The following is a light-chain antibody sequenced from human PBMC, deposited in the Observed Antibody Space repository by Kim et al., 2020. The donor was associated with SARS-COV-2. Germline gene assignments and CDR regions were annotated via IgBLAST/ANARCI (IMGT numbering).Light chain of an antibody. CDR1: QDISNY. CDR2: DAS. CDR3: RQYDNHPPDT. J-gene: IGKJ2*01. V-gene: IGKV1-33*01. Sequence: DIQMTQSPSSLSASVGDRVTITCQASQDISNYLNWYQQKPGKAPKLLIYDASNLETGVPSRFSGSGSGTDFTFTISSLQPEDIATYYCRQYDNHPPDTFGQGTKLEI.